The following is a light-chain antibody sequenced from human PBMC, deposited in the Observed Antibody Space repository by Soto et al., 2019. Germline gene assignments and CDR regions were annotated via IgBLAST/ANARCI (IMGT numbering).Light chain of an antibody. CDR1: QSVSSY. V-gene: IGKV3-11*01. CDR3: PQRSNWPST. Sequence: EIVLTQSPATLSLSPGNRATLSCRASQSVSSYLAWYQQKPGQAPRLLIYDASNRATGIPARFSGSGSGTDFTLTITSLEPEDFALYYCPQRSNWPSTFGGGTKVEIK. CDR2: DAS. J-gene: IGKJ4*01.